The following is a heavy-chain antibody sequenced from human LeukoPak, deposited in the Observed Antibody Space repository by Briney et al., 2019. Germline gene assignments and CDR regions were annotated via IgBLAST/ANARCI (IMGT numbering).Heavy chain of an antibody. CDR1: GGSISSTSSY. CDR2: VYYTGRT. CDR3: ASTHAGRYYTTFDS. J-gene: IGHJ4*02. Sequence: SETLSLTCTVSGGSISSTSSYWGWIRQPPGKGLEWIGTVYYTGRTYNNPSLKSRITISVDTSNNQFSLKVASVTAADTAVYYCASTHAGRYYTTFDSWGQGTLVAVSS. V-gene: IGHV4-39*01. D-gene: IGHD1-26*01.